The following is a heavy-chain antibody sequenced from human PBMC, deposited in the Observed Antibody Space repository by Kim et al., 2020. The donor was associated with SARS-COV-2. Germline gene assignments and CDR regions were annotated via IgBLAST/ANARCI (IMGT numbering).Heavy chain of an antibody. Sequence: ASVKVSCKASGYTFTSYAMHWVRQAPGQRLEWMGWINAGNGNTKYSQKFQGRVTITRDTSASTAYMELSSLRSEDTAVYYCAREETYYDILTGYYTPSYFDYWGQGTLVTVSS. CDR1: GYTFTSYA. V-gene: IGHV1-3*01. D-gene: IGHD3-9*01. J-gene: IGHJ4*02. CDR3: AREETYYDILTGYYTPSYFDY. CDR2: INAGNGNT.